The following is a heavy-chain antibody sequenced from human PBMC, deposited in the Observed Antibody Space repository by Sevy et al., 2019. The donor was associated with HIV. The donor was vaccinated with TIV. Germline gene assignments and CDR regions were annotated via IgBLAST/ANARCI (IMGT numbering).Heavy chain of an antibody. CDR2: ISSGSSYI. CDR3: ARALDYYDTGGLYY. J-gene: IGHJ4*02. Sequence: ESLKISCAASGFTFSNYDMNWVRQAPGKGLEWVSYISSGSSYIYYADSLKGRVTISRDNANNSLFLQLNSLRAEDTAVYYCARALDYYDTGGLYYWGQGALVTVSS. CDR1: GFTFSNYD. V-gene: IGHV3-21*01. D-gene: IGHD3-22*01.